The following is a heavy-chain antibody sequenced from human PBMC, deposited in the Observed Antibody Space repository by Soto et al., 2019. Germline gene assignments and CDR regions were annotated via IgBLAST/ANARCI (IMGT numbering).Heavy chain of an antibody. Sequence: PSETLSLTCAVSGGSISSSNWWTWVRQPPGKGLEWIGEIYHSGSTNYNPSLKSRVTISVDKSKNQFSLKLSSVTAADTAVYYCPRDSAGLGVIHAFDIWGQGTMVTVSS. CDR1: GGSISSSNW. V-gene: IGHV4-4*02. CDR2: IYHSGST. D-gene: IGHD3-16*01. J-gene: IGHJ3*02. CDR3: PRDSAGLGVIHAFDI.